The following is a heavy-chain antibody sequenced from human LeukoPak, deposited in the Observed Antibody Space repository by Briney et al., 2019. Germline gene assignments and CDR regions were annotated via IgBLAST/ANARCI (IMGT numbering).Heavy chain of an antibody. CDR1: GGSFSGYY. CDR2: INHSGST. Sequence: SETLSLTCAVYGGSFSGYYWSWIRQPPGKGLEWIGEINHSGSTNYNPSLKSRVTISVDTSKNQFSLKLSSVTAADTAVYYCARVGGAVTTRYYYYYMDVWGKGTTVTISS. J-gene: IGHJ6*03. CDR3: ARVGGAVTTRYYYYYMDV. V-gene: IGHV4-34*01. D-gene: IGHD4-17*01.